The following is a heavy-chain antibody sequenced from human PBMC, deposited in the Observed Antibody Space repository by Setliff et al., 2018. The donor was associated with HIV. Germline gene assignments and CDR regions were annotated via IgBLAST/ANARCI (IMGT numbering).Heavy chain of an antibody. CDR1: GYTFTSYY. CDR3: ARAMAADFWSAYYGSKGGPAFDP. V-gene: IGHV1-46*01. CDR2: INPSGGAT. D-gene: IGHD3-3*01. J-gene: IGHJ5*02. Sequence: ASVKVSCKASGYTFTSYYLHWVRQAPGQGLEWMGIINPSGGATSYAQKVQDRVTISRDNSNNTLYLQMNSLRAEETAVYYCARAMAADFWSAYYGSKGGPAFDPWGQGTLVTVSS.